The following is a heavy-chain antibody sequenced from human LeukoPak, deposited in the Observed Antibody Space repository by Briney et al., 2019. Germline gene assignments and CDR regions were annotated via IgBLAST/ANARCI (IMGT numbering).Heavy chain of an antibody. Sequence: GGSLRLSCAAAGFTFSTYAMSWVRQAPGKGLEWVSTISGSGAGTYYADSVKGRFTISRDNSKNTLYLQMNSLGAEDTAVYYCAKAQFTIFRDSHYYMDVWGKGTTVTVSS. V-gene: IGHV3-23*01. CDR1: GFTFSTYA. J-gene: IGHJ6*03. D-gene: IGHD3-9*01. CDR2: ISGSGAGT. CDR3: AKAQFTIFRDSHYYMDV.